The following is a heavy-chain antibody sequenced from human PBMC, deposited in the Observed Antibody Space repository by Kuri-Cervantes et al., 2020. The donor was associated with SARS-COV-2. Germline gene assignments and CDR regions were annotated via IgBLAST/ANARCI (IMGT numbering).Heavy chain of an antibody. D-gene: IGHD3-10*01. V-gene: IGHV3-30*18. CDR1: GFTFSSYA. Sequence: GESLKISCAASGFTFSSYAMSWVRQAPGKGLEWVAVSSYDGSNKYYADSVTGRFTISRDNSKDTLFLQMNSLRAEDTAVYHCVKGLYSSSYYGLDHWGLGTPVTVSS. J-gene: IGHJ4*02. CDR2: SSYDGSNK. CDR3: VKGLYSSSYYGLDH.